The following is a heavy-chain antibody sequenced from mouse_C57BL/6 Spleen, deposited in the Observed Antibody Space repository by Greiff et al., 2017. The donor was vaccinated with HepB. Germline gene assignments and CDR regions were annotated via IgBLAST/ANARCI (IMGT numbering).Heavy chain of an antibody. V-gene: IGHV1-50*01. Sequence: QVQLQQPGAELVKPGASVKLSCKASGYTFTSYWMQWVKQRPGQGLEWIGEIDPSDSYTNYNQKFKGKATLTVDTSSSTAYMQLSSLTSEDSAVYYGATYDPQHFDYWGQGTTLTVSS. D-gene: IGHD2-3*01. CDR2: IDPSDSYT. CDR1: GYTFTSYW. J-gene: IGHJ2*01. CDR3: ATYDPQHFDY.